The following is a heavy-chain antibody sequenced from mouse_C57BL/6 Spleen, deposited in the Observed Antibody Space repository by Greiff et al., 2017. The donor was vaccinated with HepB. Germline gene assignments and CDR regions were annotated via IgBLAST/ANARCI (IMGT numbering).Heavy chain of an antibody. Sequence: LQQSGAELVRPGTSVKMSCKASGYTFTNYWIGWAKQRPGHGLEWIGDIYPGGGYTNYNEKFKGKATLTADKSSSTAYMQFSSLTSEDSAIYYCARDYDYDGNYFDYWGQGTTLTVSS. CDR1: GYTFTNYW. CDR2: IYPGGGYT. CDR3: ARDYDYDGNYFDY. D-gene: IGHD2-4*01. V-gene: IGHV1-63*01. J-gene: IGHJ2*01.